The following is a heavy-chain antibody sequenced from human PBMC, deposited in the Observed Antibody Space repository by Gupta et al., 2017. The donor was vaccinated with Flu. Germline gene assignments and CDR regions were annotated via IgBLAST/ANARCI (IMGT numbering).Heavy chain of an antibody. V-gene: IGHV3-74*01. CDR2: ITADGMDT. Sequence: EVQVVESGGGLVQPGGSLRLSCVTSGFTFSNYWMHWVRQAPGKGLVWVSRITADGMDTTYADSVKGRFTISRDNAKNTVYLQMNSLKVEDTAVYYCASGSAESGGGIDWGQGTLVTVAS. CDR3: ASGSAESGGGID. CDR1: GFTFSNYW. J-gene: IGHJ4*02. D-gene: IGHD2-8*02.